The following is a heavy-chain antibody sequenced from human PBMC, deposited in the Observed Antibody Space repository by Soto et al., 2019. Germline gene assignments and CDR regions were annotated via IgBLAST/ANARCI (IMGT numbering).Heavy chain of an antibody. J-gene: IGHJ6*01. CDR2: INAGNGNT. V-gene: IGHV1-3*01. Sequence: ASVKVSSKASGYTFTSYAMHWVRQAPGQRLEWMGWINAGNGNTKYSQKFQGRVTITRDTSASTAYMELSSLRSEDTAVYYCARVLADYDILTGFYYYYGMDVWGQGTTVTVSS. CDR3: ARVLADYDILTGFYYYYGMDV. CDR1: GYTFTSYA. D-gene: IGHD3-9*01.